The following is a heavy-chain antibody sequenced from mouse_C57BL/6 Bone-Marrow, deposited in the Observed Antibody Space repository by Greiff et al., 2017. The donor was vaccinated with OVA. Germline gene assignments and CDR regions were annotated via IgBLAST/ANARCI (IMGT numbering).Heavy chain of an antibody. CDR3: ARGDYHYFDY. Sequence: VQLQQPGAELVKPGASVKLSCKASGFTFTSYWMHWVKQRPGQGLEWIGMIHPNSGSTHYNEKFQRKVTLTVAKSFNTAYMQLSSLTSEDTAVYYCARGDYHYFDYWGQGTTLTVSS. CDR2: IHPNSGST. D-gene: IGHD2-4*01. V-gene: IGHV1-64*01. CDR1: GFTFTSYW. J-gene: IGHJ2*01.